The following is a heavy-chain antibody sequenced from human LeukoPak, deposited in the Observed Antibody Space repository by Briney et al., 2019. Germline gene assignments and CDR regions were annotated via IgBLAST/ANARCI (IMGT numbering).Heavy chain of an antibody. D-gene: IGHD3-16*02. Sequence: GGSLSLSCAASGFTVSSNYMSWVRQAPGKGLEWVSVSYSGGSSYYADSVKGRFTISRDNSKNTLYLQMNTLRAEDTAVYFCAREEHYRRYFALWGRGTLVTVSS. CDR2: SYSGGSS. V-gene: IGHV3-53*01. CDR1: GFTVSSNY. J-gene: IGHJ2*01. CDR3: AREEHYRRYFAL.